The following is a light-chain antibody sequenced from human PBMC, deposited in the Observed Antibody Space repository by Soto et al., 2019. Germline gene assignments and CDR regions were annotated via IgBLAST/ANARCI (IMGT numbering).Light chain of an antibody. CDR2: DVS. V-gene: IGLV2-14*01. CDR1: SSDVGGYNY. J-gene: IGLJ1*01. CDR3: SAYTSSSSLDD. Sequence: HSVLTQPASVSRSPGQSITISCTGTSSDVGGYNYVSWYQQHPGKAPKLMIYDVSNRPSGVSNRFSGSKSGNTASLTISGLQAEDEADYYCSAYTSSSSLDDFGPGTKVTVL.